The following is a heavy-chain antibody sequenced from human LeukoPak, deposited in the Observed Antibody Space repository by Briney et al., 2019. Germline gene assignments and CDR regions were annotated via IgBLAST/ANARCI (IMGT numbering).Heavy chain of an antibody. V-gene: IGHV4-30-4*01. CDR1: GGSISSGDYY. Sequence: SETLSLTCTVSGGSISSGDYYWSWIRQPPGKGLEWIGYIYYSGSTYYHPSLKSRVTISVDTSKNQFSLKLSSVTAADTAVYYCASYDILTVYSYYFAYWGQGTLVTVSS. D-gene: IGHD3-9*01. CDR2: IYYSGST. CDR3: ASYDILTVYSYYFAY. J-gene: IGHJ4*02.